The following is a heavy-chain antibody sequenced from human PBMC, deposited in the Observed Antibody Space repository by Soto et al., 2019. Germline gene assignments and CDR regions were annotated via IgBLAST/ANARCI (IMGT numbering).Heavy chain of an antibody. J-gene: IGHJ4*02. V-gene: IGHV4-59*01. Sequence: SETLSLTCTVSGGSISSYYWSWIRQPPGKGLEWIGYISFSGSTNYNPSLKSRVTMSVDTSKNQFSLKLSSVTAVDTAVYYCARESAMGSDYWGQGTLVTVSS. CDR2: ISFSGST. CDR3: ARESAMGSDY. D-gene: IGHD5-18*01. CDR1: GGSISSYY.